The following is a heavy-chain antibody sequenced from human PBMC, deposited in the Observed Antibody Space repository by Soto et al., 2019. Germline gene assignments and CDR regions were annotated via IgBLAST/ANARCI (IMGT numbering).Heavy chain of an antibody. CDR2: IKYDGGEA. CDR3: VRGLYSRSY. D-gene: IGHD5-12*01. J-gene: IGHJ1*01. Sequence: GGSLRLSCVASGFVFSNNWMSWVRQAPGKGLQWVANIKYDGGEAYYEDSVKGRFRISRENAKSSVYLQMNRLRVDDAAVYFCVRGLYSRSYWGQGTLVTVSS. CDR1: GFVFSNNW. V-gene: IGHV3-7*03.